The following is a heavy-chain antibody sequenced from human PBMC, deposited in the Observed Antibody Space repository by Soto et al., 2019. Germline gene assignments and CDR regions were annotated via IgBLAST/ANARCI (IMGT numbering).Heavy chain of an antibody. CDR2: ISYDESNT. J-gene: IGHJ5*02. CDR3: AKAGGLRFLPFAP. CDR1: GFTFSSYG. D-gene: IGHD3-3*01. V-gene: IGHV3-30*18. Sequence: QVQVVESGGGVVQPGRSLRLSCAASGFTFSSYGMHWVRQAPGKGLEWVAVISYDESNTYYADSVKGRFTISRDNSKNTVYLQMNSLRPEDTAMYYCAKAGGLRFLPFAPWGQGTLVTVSS.